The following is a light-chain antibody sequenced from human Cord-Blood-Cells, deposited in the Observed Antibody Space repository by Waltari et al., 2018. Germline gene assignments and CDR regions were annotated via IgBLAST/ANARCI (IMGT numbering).Light chain of an antibody. CDR1: SGSIASNH. CDR3: QSYDSSLGV. CDR2: EDN. Sequence: NFMLTQPHSVSGSPGKTVTISCTRSSGSIASNHVQWYQQRPGSAPTTVIYEDNQRPSGVPDRFSGSIDSSSNSASLTISGLKTEDEADYYCQSYDSSLGVFGGGTKLTVL. V-gene: IGLV6-57*03. J-gene: IGLJ3*02.